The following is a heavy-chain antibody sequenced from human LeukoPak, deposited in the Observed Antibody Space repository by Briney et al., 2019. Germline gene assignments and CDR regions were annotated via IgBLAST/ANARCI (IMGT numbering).Heavy chain of an antibody. CDR2: IKQDGSEK. J-gene: IGHJ4*02. V-gene: IGHV3-7*01. CDR3: ARDSAGNDY. CDR1: GFTFSTYC. D-gene: IGHD6-13*01. Sequence: GGSLRLSCAASGFTFSTYCMSCLRQAPGKGLEWVANIKQDGSEKYYVDSVKGRFTISRDNAKNSLYLQMNSLRGEDTAMYYCARDSAGNDYWGQGTLVTVSS.